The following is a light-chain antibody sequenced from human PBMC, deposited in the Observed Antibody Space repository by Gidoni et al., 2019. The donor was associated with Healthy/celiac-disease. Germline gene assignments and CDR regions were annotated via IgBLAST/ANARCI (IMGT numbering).Light chain of an antibody. J-gene: IGKJ2*01. CDR1: QGISSH. Sequence: AIRMTQSPSSFSASTGDRVTITCRARQGISSHLAWYQQKPGKAPKLLIYAASTLQSGVPSRFSGSGSGTDFTLTISCLQSEDFATYYCQQYYSYPYTFGQGTKLEIK. CDR2: AAS. CDR3: QQYYSYPYT. V-gene: IGKV1-8*01.